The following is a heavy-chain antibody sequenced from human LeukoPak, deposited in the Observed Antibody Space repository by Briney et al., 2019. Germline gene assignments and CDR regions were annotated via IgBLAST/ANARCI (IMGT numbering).Heavy chain of an antibody. CDR3: ARDQDYYDSSGPTNWFDP. D-gene: IGHD3-22*01. J-gene: IGHJ5*02. CDR2: ISSSSSYI. V-gene: IGHV3-21*01. CDR1: GFTFSSYS. Sequence: PGGSLRLSCAASGFTFSSYSMNWVRQAPGKGLEWVSSISSSSSYIYYADSVKGRFTISRDNAENSLYLQMNSLRAEDTAVYYCARDQDYYDSSGPTNWFDPWGQGTLVTVSS.